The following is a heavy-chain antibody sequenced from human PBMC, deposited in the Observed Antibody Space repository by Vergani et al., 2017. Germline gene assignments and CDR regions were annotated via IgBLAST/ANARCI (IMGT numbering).Heavy chain of an antibody. CDR2: IWYDGNNK. V-gene: IGHV3-33*01. CDR1: GFTFNQYC. Sequence: QVQLVESGGGVVQPGRSLRLSCAASGFTFNQYCMHWVRQAPGKGLEWVAVIWYDGNNKQYADSVKGRFTISRDNSKRTMYLQMNSLRDEDTGVYYCARGLRLLYNQFDPWGQGTLVTVSS. J-gene: IGHJ5*02. D-gene: IGHD1-14*01. CDR3: ARGLRLLYNQFDP.